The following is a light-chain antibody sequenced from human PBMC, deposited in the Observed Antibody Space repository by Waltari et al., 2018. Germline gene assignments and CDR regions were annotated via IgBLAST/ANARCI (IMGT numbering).Light chain of an antibody. J-gene: IGLJ3*02. CDR2: EVS. V-gene: IGLV2-8*01. Sequence: QSALTQPPSASGSPGQSVTISYTGSSSDVGAYKYVSWYQQHPGKAPKLMIYEVSKRPSGVPDRFSGSKSGNTASLTVSGLQADDEADYYCSSFAGSNRFGVFGGGTKLTVL. CDR3: SSFAGSNRFGV. CDR1: SSDVGAYKY.